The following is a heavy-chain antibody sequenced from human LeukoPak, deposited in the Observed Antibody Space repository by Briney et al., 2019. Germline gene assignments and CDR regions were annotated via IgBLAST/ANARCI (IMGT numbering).Heavy chain of an antibody. V-gene: IGHV3-23*01. CDR1: GFTFSSYS. D-gene: IGHD2-15*01. CDR2: ISGSGGST. Sequence: GGSLRLSCAASGFTFSSYSMDWVRQAPGKGLEWVSAISGSGGSTYYADSVKGRFTISRDNSKNTLYLQMNSLRAEDTAVYYCAKAPRSYCSGGSCYSGYWGQGTLVTVSS. J-gene: IGHJ4*02. CDR3: AKAPRSYCSGGSCYSGY.